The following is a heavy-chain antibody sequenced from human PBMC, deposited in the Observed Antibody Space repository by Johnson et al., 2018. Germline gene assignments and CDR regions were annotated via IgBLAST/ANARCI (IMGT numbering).Heavy chain of an antibody. CDR2: ISGSGGST. CDR1: GITFSSYA. CDR3: AKDIVVVPAAIFSYYGMDV. Sequence: EVQLVESGGGLVQPGGSLRLSCAASGITFSSYAMSWVRQAPGKGLEWVSGISGSGGSTYYADSVKGRFTISRDNSKNTLYLQMNSLRAEDTAVYYCAKDIVVVPAAIFSYYGMDVWGQGTTVTVSS. J-gene: IGHJ6*02. D-gene: IGHD2-2*01. V-gene: IGHV3-23*04.